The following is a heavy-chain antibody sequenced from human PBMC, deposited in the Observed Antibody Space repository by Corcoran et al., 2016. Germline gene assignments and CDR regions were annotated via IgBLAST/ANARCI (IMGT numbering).Heavy chain of an antibody. V-gene: IGHV3-30*18. D-gene: IGHD3-3*01. CDR1: GFTFSSYG. CDR3: AKGGSDFWSGYYFDY. Sequence: QVQLVESGGGVVQPGRSLRLSCVASGFTFSSYGMHWVRQAPGKGLEWVAVISYDGSNKYYADSVKGRFTISRDNSKNTLYLQMNSLRAEDTAVYYCAKGGSDFWSGYYFDYWGQGTLVTVSS. CDR2: ISYDGSNK. J-gene: IGHJ4*02.